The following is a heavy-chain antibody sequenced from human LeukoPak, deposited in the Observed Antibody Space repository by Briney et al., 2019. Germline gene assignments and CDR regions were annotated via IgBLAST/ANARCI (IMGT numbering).Heavy chain of an antibody. D-gene: IGHD5-18*01. J-gene: IGHJ4*02. CDR3: AKVYSYGFDY. CDR1: GFTFSSA. CDR2: IGGTGGNT. Sequence: PGGSLRLSCAASGFTFSSAMSWVRQAPGRGLEWVSAIGGTGGNTYYADSVKGRFTISRDNSKNTLFLQMNSLRAEDTAVYYCAKVYSYGFDYWGQGTLVTVSS. V-gene: IGHV3-23*01.